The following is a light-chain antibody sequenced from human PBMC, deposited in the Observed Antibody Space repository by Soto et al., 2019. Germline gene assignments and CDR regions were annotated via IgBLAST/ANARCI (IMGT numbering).Light chain of an antibody. V-gene: IGKV3-15*01. CDR1: QSVSTN. CDR2: GAS. CDR3: QQYNNWPRT. Sequence: IVMTQSPAILSLSPGARATLSCRASQSVSTNLAWFQQKPGQTPRLLFNGASPRATGIPARFTGRGSGTECILTISSLQSEDFAVYDCQQYNNWPRTFGQGTKVEIK. J-gene: IGKJ1*01.